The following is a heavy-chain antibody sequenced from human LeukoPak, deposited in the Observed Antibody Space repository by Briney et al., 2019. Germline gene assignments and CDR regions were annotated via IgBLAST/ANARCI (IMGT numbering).Heavy chain of an antibody. V-gene: IGHV3-21*01. Sequence: PGGSLRLSCAASGFTFSSYSMNWVRQAPGKGLEWVSSISSSSYIYYADSVKGRFTISRDNAKNSLYLQMNSLRAEDTAVYYCARVSYDILTGYSYYFDYWGQGTLVTVSS. D-gene: IGHD3-9*01. J-gene: IGHJ4*02. CDR1: GFTFSSYS. CDR2: ISSSSYI. CDR3: ARVSYDILTGYSYYFDY.